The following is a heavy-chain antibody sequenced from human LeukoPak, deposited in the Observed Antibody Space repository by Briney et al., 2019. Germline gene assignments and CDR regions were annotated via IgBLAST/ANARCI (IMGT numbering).Heavy chain of an antibody. V-gene: IGHV3-23*01. J-gene: IGHJ2*01. D-gene: IGHD3-9*01. CDR3: ARTDYDILTGYHYWYFDL. Sequence: GGSLRLSCAASGFTFSSYAMSWVRQAPGKGLEWVSAISGSGGSTYYADSVKGRFTISRDNSKNTLYLQMNSLRAEDTAVYYCARTDYDILTGYHYWYFDLWGRGTLVTVSS. CDR2: ISGSGGST. CDR1: GFTFSSYA.